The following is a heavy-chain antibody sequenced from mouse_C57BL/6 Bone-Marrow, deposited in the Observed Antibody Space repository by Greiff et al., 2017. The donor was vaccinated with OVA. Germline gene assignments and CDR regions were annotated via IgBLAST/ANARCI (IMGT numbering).Heavy chain of an antibody. Sequence: QVQLQQSGAELVKPGASVKMSCKASGYTFTSYWITWVRQRPVQGLEWFGYIYPGSGSTNYNEKFKSKATLAEDTSSSTAYMQLSSLTSEDSAVYYCARRAFSSSYDFDYWGQGTPLSVFS. V-gene: IGHV1-55*01. CDR1: GYTFTSYW. J-gene: IGHJ2*01. CDR2: IYPGSGST. D-gene: IGHD1-1*01. CDR3: ARRAFSSSYDFDY.